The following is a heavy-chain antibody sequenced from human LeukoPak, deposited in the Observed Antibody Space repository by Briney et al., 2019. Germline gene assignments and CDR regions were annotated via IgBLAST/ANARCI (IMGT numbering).Heavy chain of an antibody. CDR2: ISYDGSNK. CDR1: GFTFSSYA. D-gene: IGHD3-22*01. V-gene: IGHV3-30*04. CDR3: ARPTYYYDSSAFDI. J-gene: IGHJ3*02. Sequence: PGRSLRLSCAASGFTFSSYAMHWVRQAPGKGLEWVAVISYDGSNKYYADSVKGRFTISRDNSKNTLYLQMNSLRAEDTAVYYCARPTYYYDSSAFDIWGQGTMVTVSS.